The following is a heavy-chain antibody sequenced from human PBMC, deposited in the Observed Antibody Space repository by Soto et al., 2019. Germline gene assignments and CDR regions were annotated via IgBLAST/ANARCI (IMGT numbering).Heavy chain of an antibody. CDR2: IYHSGNT. V-gene: IGHV4-38-2*02. CDR1: GYSIRDGYF. Sequence: SETLSLTCAVSGYSIRDGYFWAWIRQPPGEGLEWIGTIYHSGNTFYNPSLRGRVTMSLDTSNNHYSLSLRSLTAADTAVYYCARDAGTYRYYFDYWGQGTLVTVSS. J-gene: IGHJ4*02. CDR3: ARDAGTYRYYFDY.